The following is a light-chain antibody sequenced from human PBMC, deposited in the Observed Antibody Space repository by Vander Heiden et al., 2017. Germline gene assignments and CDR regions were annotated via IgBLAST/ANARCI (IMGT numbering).Light chain of an antibody. V-gene: IGLV2-14*03. CDR2: DVT. CDR1: SSDAGAYNY. CDR3: SSYTSINTRV. Sequence: QSALTQPASVSGSPGQSITISCPGTSSDAGAYNYVSWYQQHPGKAPKLIIYDVTDRPSGVSDRFSGSKSGYTASLTISGLQAEDEADYYCSSYTSINTRVFGGGTKLTVL. J-gene: IGLJ2*01.